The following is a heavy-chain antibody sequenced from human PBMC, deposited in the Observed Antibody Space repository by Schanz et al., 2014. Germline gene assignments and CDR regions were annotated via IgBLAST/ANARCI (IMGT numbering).Heavy chain of an antibody. J-gene: IGHJ4*02. Sequence: QVQLVQSGAEVKKPGASVKVSCKASGYTFIDYYMHWVRQAPGQGLEWVGWIDPNGGATNHAQMLQGRVTMTREKESSTDSRDLTGRKEEEKEGDFCARDPYGKNSGDFDYWGQGTLVTVSS. D-gene: IGHD4-17*01. V-gene: IGHV1-2*02. CDR2: IDPNGGAT. CDR1: GYTFIDYY. CDR3: ARDPYGKNSGDFDY.